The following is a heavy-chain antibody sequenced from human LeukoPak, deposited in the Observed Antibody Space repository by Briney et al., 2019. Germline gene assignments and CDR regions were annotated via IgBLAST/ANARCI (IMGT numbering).Heavy chain of an antibody. J-gene: IGHJ4*02. CDR1: GFTFSNYW. CDR2: IDSDGSTT. Sequence: GGSLRLSCAASGFTFSNYWMHWVRQVPGKGPVWVSRIDSDGSTTNYADSVKGRFAISRDNAKNSLYLQMNSLRAEDTAVYYCARDIAGDIVVVPAAIPFDYWGQGTLVTVSS. V-gene: IGHV3-74*01. D-gene: IGHD2-2*01. CDR3: ARDIAGDIVVVPAAIPFDY.